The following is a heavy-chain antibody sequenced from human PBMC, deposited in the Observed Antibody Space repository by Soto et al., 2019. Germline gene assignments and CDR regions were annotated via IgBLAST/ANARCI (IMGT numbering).Heavy chain of an antibody. CDR2: IYYSGSS. J-gene: IGHJ6*02. CDR1: GGSISSGGYY. V-gene: IGHV4-31*03. CDR3: ARDLRFRGFYGMDV. Sequence: QVQLQESGPGLVKPSQTLSLTCTVSGGSISSGGYYWSWIRQHPGKGLEWIGYIYYSGSSYYNPSLKSRVTISVDTSKNQFSLKLSSVTAADTAVYYCARDLRFRGFYGMDVWGQGTTVTVSS. D-gene: IGHD3-10*01.